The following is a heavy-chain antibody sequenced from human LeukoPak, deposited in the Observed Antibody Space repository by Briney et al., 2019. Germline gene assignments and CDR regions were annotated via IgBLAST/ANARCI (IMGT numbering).Heavy chain of an antibody. V-gene: IGHV4-61*01. D-gene: IGHD4-23*01. Sequence: SSETLSLTCTVSDGSVSSGYYYWTWIRQPPGKGLEWIGYIYYTGSTNYNPSLKSRVTMSVDTSKNQFSLKLSSVTAAGTAVYYCAKATVGKWFDPWGQGTLVTVSS. J-gene: IGHJ5*02. CDR2: IYYTGST. CDR1: DGSVSSGYYY. CDR3: AKATVGKWFDP.